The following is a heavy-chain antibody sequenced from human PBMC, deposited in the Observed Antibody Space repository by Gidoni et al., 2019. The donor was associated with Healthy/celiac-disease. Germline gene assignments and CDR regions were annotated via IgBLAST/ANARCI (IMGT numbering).Heavy chain of an antibody. CDR1: SYA. Sequence: SYAMHWVRQAPGKGLEWVAVISYDGSNKYYADSVKGRFTISRDNSKNTLYLQMNSLRAEDTAVYYCARDSMDRFDYWGQGTLVTVSS. CDR2: ISYDGSNK. J-gene: IGHJ4*02. D-gene: IGHD3-10*01. V-gene: IGHV3-30-3*01. CDR3: ARDSMDRFDY.